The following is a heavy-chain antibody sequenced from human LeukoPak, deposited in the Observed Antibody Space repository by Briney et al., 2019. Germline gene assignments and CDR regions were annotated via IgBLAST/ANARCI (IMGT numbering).Heavy chain of an antibody. J-gene: IGHJ4*02. CDR1: GFTLSSYN. V-gene: IGHV3-48*02. CDR2: ITTSIDII. CDR3: VRDHNYYFGY. Sequence: PGGSLRLSCAASGFTLSSYNMNWVRQAPGKGLEWISYITTSIDIISYADSVKGRFTISRDNAKNSLYLQMDSLRDEDTAVYYCVRDHNYYFGYWGQEILVTVSA.